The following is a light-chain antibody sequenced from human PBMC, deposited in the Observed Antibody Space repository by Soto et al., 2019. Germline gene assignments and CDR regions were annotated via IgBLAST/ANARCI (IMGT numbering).Light chain of an antibody. J-gene: IGKJ5*01. CDR3: QQYGSSLIT. CDR1: QSVGSY. V-gene: IGKV3-20*01. CDR2: DAS. Sequence: EIVLTQSPATLSLSPGERATLSCRASQSVGSYLAWYQQKPGQAPRLLIYDASSRATGIPVGFSGSGSGTDFTLTISRLEPEDFAVYYCQQYGSSLITFGQGTRLET.